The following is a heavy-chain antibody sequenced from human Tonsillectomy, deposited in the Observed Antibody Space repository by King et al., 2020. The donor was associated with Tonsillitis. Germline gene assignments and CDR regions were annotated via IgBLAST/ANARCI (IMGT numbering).Heavy chain of an antibody. CDR2: ISYDGSNK. V-gene: IGHV3-30*18. J-gene: IGHJ6*02. CDR3: AKEKRDCSGGSCYYDNYYGMDV. CDR1: GFTFSTYG. D-gene: IGHD2-15*01. Sequence: VQLVQSGGGVVQPGRSLRLSCAASGFTFSTYGLHWVRQAPGKGLEWVAVISYDGSNKYYADSVKGRFTISRDNSKNTLYLQMNSLRAEDTAGYYCAKEKRDCSGGSCYYDNYYGMDVWGQGTTVTVSS.